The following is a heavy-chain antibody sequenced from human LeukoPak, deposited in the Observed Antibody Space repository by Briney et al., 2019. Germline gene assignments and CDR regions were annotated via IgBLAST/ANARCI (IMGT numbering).Heavy chain of an antibody. CDR1: GVSVSSNIDA. J-gene: IGHJ4*02. CDR2: TYYRSKWYN. V-gene: IGHV6-1*01. Sequence: SQTLSLTCAISGVSVSSNIDAWNWIRQSPSRGLEWLGRTYYRSKWYNDYAVSVKSRIHINTDTSKNQFSLQLNSVTPEDTAVYYCARAMRIAAAGTFYFDYWGQGTLVTVSS. D-gene: IGHD6-25*01. CDR3: ARAMRIAAAGTFYFDY.